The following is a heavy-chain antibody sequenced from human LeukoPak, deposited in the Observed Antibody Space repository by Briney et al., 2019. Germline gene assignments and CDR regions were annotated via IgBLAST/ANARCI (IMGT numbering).Heavy chain of an antibody. V-gene: IGHV3-23*01. J-gene: IGHJ4*02. Sequence: GGSLRLSSAASGFRYSKYAMRWGSQAPGEGREGGAAVSAGDGNTYYADSVQGRFTFSRDNSRNTLYLQMNSLRAEDTAIYYCAKGIYCTSTNCYTPSDHWGQGTLVTVSS. CDR2: VSAGDGNT. CDR3: AKGIYCTSTNCYTPSDH. CDR1: GFRYSKYA. D-gene: IGHD2-2*02.